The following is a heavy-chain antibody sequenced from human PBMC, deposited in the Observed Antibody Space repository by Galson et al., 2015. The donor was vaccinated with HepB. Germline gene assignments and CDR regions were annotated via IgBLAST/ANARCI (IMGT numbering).Heavy chain of an antibody. CDR3: ARDNVGVRFFDQ. CDR2: INTNTGKS. D-gene: IGHD1-26*01. J-gene: IGHJ4*02. V-gene: IGHV7-4-1*01. Sequence: SVKVSCKASGYSFTNNAINWVRQAPGQGLEWIGWINTNTGKSTLAQGFRGRFVFSREASVTTTFLQIDSLKAEDTAVYYCARDNVGVRFFDQWGQGTRSPSPQ. CDR1: GYSFTNNA.